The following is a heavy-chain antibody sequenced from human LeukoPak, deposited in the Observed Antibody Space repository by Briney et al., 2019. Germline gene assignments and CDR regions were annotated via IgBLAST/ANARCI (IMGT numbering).Heavy chain of an antibody. V-gene: IGHV3-15*01. D-gene: IGHD2-21*02. Sequence: GGSLRLSCAASGFTFSNYAMSWVRQAPGKGLEWVGRVKSKTDGGTTDYAAPVKGRFTISRDDSKNTLYLQMNSLKTEDTAVYYCTTVWNCGGDCSDAFDIWGQGTMVTVSS. CDR3: TTVWNCGGDCSDAFDI. CDR1: GFTFSNYA. CDR2: VKSKTDGGTT. J-gene: IGHJ3*02.